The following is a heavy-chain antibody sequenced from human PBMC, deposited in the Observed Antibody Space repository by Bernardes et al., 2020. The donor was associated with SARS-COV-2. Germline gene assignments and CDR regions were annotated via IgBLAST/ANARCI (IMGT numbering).Heavy chain of an antibody. CDR2: IYTSGST. CDR3: ARESMIVVVTLFDY. Sequence: SETLSLTCTVSGGSISSYYWSWIRQPAGKGLEWIGRIYTSGSTNYNPSLKSRVTMSVDTSKNQFSLKLSSVTAADTAVYYCARESMIVVVTLFDYWGQGTLVTVSS. J-gene: IGHJ4*02. D-gene: IGHD3-22*01. V-gene: IGHV4-4*07. CDR1: GGSISSYY.